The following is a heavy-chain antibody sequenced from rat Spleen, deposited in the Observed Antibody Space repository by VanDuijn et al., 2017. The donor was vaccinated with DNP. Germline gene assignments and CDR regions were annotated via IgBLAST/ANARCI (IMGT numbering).Heavy chain of an antibody. D-gene: IGHD1-1*01. CDR3: ARLLQWYYWYFDF. CDR2: ISYDGSST. CDR1: GFTFSDYN. Sequence: EVQLVESGGGLVQPGRSLKLSCAASGFTFSDYNMAWVRQAPKKGLEWVATISYDGSSTYYRDSVKGRFTISRDNEKSTLDLQMDSLRSEDKATYYCARLLQWYYWYFDFWGPGTMVTVSS. J-gene: IGHJ1*01. V-gene: IGHV5-7*01.